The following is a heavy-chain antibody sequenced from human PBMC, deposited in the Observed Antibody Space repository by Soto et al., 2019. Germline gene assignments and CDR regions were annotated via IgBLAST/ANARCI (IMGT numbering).Heavy chain of an antibody. D-gene: IGHD1-26*01. CDR2: IYYSGST. CDR3: ARYSGSYYVY. CDR1: GGSITSSSYY. Sequence: SETLSLTCTVSGGSITSSSYYWGWIRQPPGKGLEWIGSIYYSGSTYYNPSLKSRVTISVDTSKNQFSLTLISVTAADTAAHDGARYSGSYYVYWGQGTLVTVSS. J-gene: IGHJ4*02. V-gene: IGHV4-39*01.